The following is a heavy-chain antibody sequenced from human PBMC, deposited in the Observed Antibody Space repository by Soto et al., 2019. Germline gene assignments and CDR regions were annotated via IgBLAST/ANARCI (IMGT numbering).Heavy chain of an antibody. CDR1: VDSISSYY. CDR3: ASFYSSIWYYFEY. CDR2: IYYTGST. V-gene: IGHV4-59*01. J-gene: IGHJ4*02. D-gene: IGHD6-13*01. Sequence: SETVSLTCTFSVDSISSYYWSCIRHPPGKGLEWIGYIYYTGSTNYNPSLKSRITMSVDTSKNQFSLKLSSVTAADTAVYYCASFYSSIWYYFEYWGQGTLVNVSS.